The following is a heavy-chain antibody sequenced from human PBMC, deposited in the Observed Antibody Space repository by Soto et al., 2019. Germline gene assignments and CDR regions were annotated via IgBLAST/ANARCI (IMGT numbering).Heavy chain of an antibody. D-gene: IGHD5-18*01. CDR2: FDPEDGET. CDR3: ATRGGNSYGLDY. J-gene: IGHJ4*02. Sequence: ASVKVSCKVSGYTLTELSMHWVRQAPGKGLEWMGGFDPEDGETIYAQKFQGRVTMTEDTSTDTAYMELSSLRSEDTAVYYCATRGGNSYGLDYWGQGTLVTVSS. V-gene: IGHV1-24*01. CDR1: GYTLTELS.